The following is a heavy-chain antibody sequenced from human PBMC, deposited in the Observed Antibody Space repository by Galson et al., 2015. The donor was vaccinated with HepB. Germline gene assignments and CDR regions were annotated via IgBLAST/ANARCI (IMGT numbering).Heavy chain of an antibody. J-gene: IGHJ4*02. CDR1: GFTFSSYW. CDR3: ARARITIFPGSVDY. Sequence: SLRLSCAASGFTFSSYWMSWVRQAPGKGLEWVANIKQDGSEKYYVDSVKGRFTISRDNAKNSLYLQMNSLRAEDTAVYYCARARITIFPGSVDYWGQGTLVTVSS. CDR2: IKQDGSEK. D-gene: IGHD3-3*01. V-gene: IGHV3-7*03.